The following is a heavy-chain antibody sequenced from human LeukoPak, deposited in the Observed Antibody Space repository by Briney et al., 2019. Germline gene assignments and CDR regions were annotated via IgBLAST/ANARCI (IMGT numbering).Heavy chain of an antibody. CDR1: GFTFRSYA. CDR2: ISGSGGST. J-gene: IGHJ4*02. Sequence: GGSLRLSCAASGFTFRSYAMGWVRQAPGKGLEWVSAISGSGGSTYYADSVKGRFTISRDNSKNTLYLQMNSLRAEDTAVYYCAKRAGDSSSWYYFDYWGQGTLVTVSS. CDR3: AKRAGDSSSWYYFDY. V-gene: IGHV3-23*01. D-gene: IGHD6-13*01.